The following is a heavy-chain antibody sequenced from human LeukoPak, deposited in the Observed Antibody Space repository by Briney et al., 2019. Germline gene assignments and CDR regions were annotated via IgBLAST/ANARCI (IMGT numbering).Heavy chain of an antibody. J-gene: IGHJ4*02. D-gene: IGHD3-22*01. V-gene: IGHV1-46*03. CDR3: ARGGYYDSSGYYSLFDY. CDR2: INPSGGST. Sequence: ASVKVSCKASGYTFTSYYMHWVRRAPGQGLEWMGIINPSGGSTSYAQKFQGRVTMTRDTSTSTVYMELSSLRSEDTAVYCCARGGYYDSSGYYSLFDYWGQGTLVTASS. CDR1: GYTFTSYY.